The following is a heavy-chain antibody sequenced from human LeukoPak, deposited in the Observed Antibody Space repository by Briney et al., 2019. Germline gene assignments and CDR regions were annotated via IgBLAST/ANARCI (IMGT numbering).Heavy chain of an antibody. Sequence: SETLSLTCTVSGGSISSYYWSWIRQPPGKGLEWIGYIYYSGSTNYNPSLKSRVTISVDTSKNQFSLKLSYVTAADTAVYYCARVGGYYYSSGLSNDAFDIWGQGTMVTVSS. V-gene: IGHV4-59*01. D-gene: IGHD3-22*01. J-gene: IGHJ3*02. CDR2: IYYSGST. CDR1: GGSISSYY. CDR3: ARVGGYYYSSGLSNDAFDI.